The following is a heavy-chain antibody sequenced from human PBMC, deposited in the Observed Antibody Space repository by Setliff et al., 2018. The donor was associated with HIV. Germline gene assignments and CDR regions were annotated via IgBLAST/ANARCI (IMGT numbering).Heavy chain of an antibody. CDR3: ARAHSGSYYYYYYMDV. D-gene: IGHD1-26*01. J-gene: IGHJ6*03. Sequence: SVKVSCKASGGTFSSYAISWVRQAPGQGLEWMGGIIPIFGAANYAQKFQGRVTITADESTSTAYMELSSLRSEDTAVYYCARAHSGSYYYYYYMDVWGKGTTVTVSS. V-gene: IGHV1-69*13. CDR2: IIPIFGAA. CDR1: GGTFSSYA.